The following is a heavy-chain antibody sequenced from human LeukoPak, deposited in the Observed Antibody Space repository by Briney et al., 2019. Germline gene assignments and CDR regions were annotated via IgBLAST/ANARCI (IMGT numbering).Heavy chain of an antibody. Sequence: VASVKVSCKASGGTFSSYAISWVRQAPGQGLEWMGRIIPILGIANYAQKFQGRVTITADKSTSTAYMELSSLRSEDTAVYYCARGYGGGRNYYFDYWGQGTLVTVSS. J-gene: IGHJ4*02. D-gene: IGHD3-16*01. CDR1: GGTFSSYA. V-gene: IGHV1-69*04. CDR3: ARGYGGGRNYYFDY. CDR2: IIPILGIA.